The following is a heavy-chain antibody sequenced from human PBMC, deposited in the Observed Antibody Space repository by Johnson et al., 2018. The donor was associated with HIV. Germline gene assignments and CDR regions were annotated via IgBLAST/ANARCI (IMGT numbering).Heavy chain of an antibody. V-gene: IGHV3-11*01. D-gene: IGHD3-3*01. CDR2: ISSSTNTI. Sequence: QVQLVESGGGLVKPGGSLRLSCAASGFTFSDYYMSWIRQAPGKGLEWVSYISSSTNTIYYADSVKGRFPISRDNAKNSLSLQMNSLRGEDTAVYYCAKPREVVEWLGAFDIWGQGTMVTVSS. CDR3: AKPREVVEWLGAFDI. CDR1: GFTFSDYY. J-gene: IGHJ3*02.